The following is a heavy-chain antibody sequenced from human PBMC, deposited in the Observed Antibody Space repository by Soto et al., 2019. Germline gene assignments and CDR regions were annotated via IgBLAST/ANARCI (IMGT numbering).Heavy chain of an antibody. Sequence: EVQLVESGGGLVKPGGSLRLSCAASGVTFSSFSFNWVRQAPGKGLGWVSFILSSSASIYYAASVKGRFTISRDNAKNSRYLQMNSLKDEDTAVYYCASDSGEQLVRRCFYGYCVDVWGKGTTVTVSS. CDR3: ASDSGEQLVRRCFYGYCVDV. CDR1: GVTFSSFS. D-gene: IGHD6-6*01. J-gene: IGHJ6*03. CDR2: ILSSSASI. V-gene: IGHV3-21*01.